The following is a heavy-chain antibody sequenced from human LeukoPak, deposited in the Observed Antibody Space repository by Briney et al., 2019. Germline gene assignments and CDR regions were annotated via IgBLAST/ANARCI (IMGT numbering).Heavy chain of an antibody. CDR1: GGSISSGDYY. V-gene: IGHV4-30-4*01. J-gene: IGHJ4*02. D-gene: IGHD5-24*01. CDR2: IHYSGST. Sequence: PSQTLSLTCTVSGGSISSGDYYWSWIRQPPGKGLEWIGYIHYSGSTYYSPSLKGRGTISVDTSKNQFSLKVSSVTAADTAVYFCARDYSGYNFFDSWGQGTLVTVSS. CDR3: ARDYSGYNFFDS.